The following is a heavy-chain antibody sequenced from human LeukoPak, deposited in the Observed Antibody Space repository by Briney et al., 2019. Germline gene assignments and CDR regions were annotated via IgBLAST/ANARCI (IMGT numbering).Heavy chain of an antibody. CDR1: GFTFSSYG. CDR3: AKDCCCSTTSCYVHYFDC. J-gene: IGHJ4*02. D-gene: IGHD2-2*01. Sequence: PGGSLRLSCAASGFTFSSYGMHWVRQAPGKGLEWVAVIWFDGSNKNYADSVKGRFTISRDNSKNTVYLQMNSLRAEDTAVYYCAKDCCCSTTSCYVHYFDCWGQGTLVTVSS. V-gene: IGHV3-33*06. CDR2: IWFDGSNK.